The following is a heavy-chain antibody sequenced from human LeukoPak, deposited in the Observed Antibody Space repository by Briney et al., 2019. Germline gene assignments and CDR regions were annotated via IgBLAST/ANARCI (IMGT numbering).Heavy chain of an antibody. Sequence: GASVKVSCKASEDSFNSYNMNWVRQAPGQGLEWMGWINPNSGGTNYAQKFQGRVTMTRDTSISTAYMELSRLRSDDTAVYYCARAVYSSFGVEYYFDYWGQGTLVTVSS. CDR1: EDSFNSYN. J-gene: IGHJ4*02. D-gene: IGHD3-3*01. CDR3: ARAVYSSFGVEYYFDY. V-gene: IGHV1-2*02. CDR2: INPNSGGT.